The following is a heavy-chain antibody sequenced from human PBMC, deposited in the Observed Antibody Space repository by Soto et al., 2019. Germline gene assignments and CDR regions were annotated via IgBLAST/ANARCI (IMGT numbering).Heavy chain of an antibody. D-gene: IGHD3-9*01. CDR2: IYHSGST. Sequence: PSETLSLTCAVSGGSISGGGYSWSWIRQAPGKGLEWIGCIYHSGSTYYNPSLKSRVTISVDMSKNQFSLKMNSVTAADTAVYFCARAPYYDVLTGLRWSYYFDSWGQGIQVTVSS. V-gene: IGHV4-30-2*02. J-gene: IGHJ4*02. CDR1: GGSISGGGYS. CDR3: ARAPYYDVLTGLRWSYYFDS.